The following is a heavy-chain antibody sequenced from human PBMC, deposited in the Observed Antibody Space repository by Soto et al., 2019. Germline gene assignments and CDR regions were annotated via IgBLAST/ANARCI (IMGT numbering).Heavy chain of an antibody. CDR3: ASSVRRITIFGVLPRAGRRFDY. V-gene: IGHV4-34*01. CDR1: GGSFSGYY. Sequence: QVQLQQWGAGLLKPAETLSLTCAVYGGSFSGYYWRWIRQPPGKGLEWIGEINQSGSTNYNPSLKSRVTISVDTANNQFSLKLSSVTAADTAVYYCASSVRRITIFGVLPRAGRRFDYWGQGTLVTVSS. J-gene: IGHJ4*02. D-gene: IGHD3-3*01. CDR2: INQSGST.